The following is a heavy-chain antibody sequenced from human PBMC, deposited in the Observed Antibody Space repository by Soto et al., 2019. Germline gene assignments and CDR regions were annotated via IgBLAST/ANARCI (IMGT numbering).Heavy chain of an antibody. CDR1: GGSFSGYY. Sequence: SETLSLTCAVYGGSFSGYYWSWIRQPPGKGLEWIGEINHRGSTNYNPSLKSRVTISVDTSKNQFSLKLSSVTAADTAVYYCARIEYYYDSSGYYYYYYYYGMDVWGQGTTVTVSS. CDR2: INHRGST. D-gene: IGHD3-22*01. CDR3: ARIEYYYDSSGYYYYYYYYGMDV. V-gene: IGHV4-34*01. J-gene: IGHJ6*02.